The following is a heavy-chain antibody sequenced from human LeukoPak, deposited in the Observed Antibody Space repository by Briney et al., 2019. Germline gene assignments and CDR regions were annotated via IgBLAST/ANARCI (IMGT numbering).Heavy chain of an antibody. J-gene: IGHJ2*01. CDR1: GYSISSGYY. V-gene: IGHV4-38-2*02. CDR3: ARDWAGPPFRSWYFDL. CDR2: IYHSGST. Sequence: SETLSLTCAVSGYSISSGYYWGWIRQPPGKGLEWIGSIYHSGSTYYNPSLKSRVTISVDTSKNQFSLKLSSVTAADTAVYYCARDWAGPPFRSWYFDLWGRGTLVTVSS. D-gene: IGHD1-14*01.